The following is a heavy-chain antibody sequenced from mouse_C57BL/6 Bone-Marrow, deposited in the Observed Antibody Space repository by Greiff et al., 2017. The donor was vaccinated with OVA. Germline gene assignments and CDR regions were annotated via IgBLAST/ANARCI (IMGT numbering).Heavy chain of an antibody. CDR3: ASGFDV. D-gene: IGHD4-1*01. J-gene: IGHJ1*03. V-gene: IGHV1-54*01. CDR1: GYAFTNYL. Sequence: QVQLQQSGAELVRPGTSVKVSCKASGYAFTNYLIEWVKQRPGQGLEWIGVINPGSGGTDYNEKFKGKATLTADKSSSTAYMQLSCLTSEDSAVYFCASGFDVWGTGTTVTVSS. CDR2: INPGSGGT.